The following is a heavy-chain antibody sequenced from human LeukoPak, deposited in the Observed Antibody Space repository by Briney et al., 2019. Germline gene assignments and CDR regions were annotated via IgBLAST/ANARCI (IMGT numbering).Heavy chain of an antibody. D-gene: IGHD4-17*01. CDR3: AREATYGYYYYMDV. V-gene: IGHV1-2*02. J-gene: IGHJ6*03. CDR1: GYTFTGYY. CDR2: INPNSGGT. Sequence: GASVKVSCKASGYTFTGYYMHWVRQAPGQGLEWMGWINPNSGGTNYAQKFQGRVTMTRDTSISTAYMELSRLRSDDTAVYYCAREATYGYYYYMDVWGKGTTVTVSS.